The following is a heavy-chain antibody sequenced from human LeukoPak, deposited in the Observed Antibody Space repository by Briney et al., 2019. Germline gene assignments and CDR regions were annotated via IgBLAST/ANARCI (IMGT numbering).Heavy chain of an antibody. Sequence: GESLKISCKGSGHSFTSYWISWVRQMPGKGLEWMGRIDPSDSYTNYSPSFQGHVTISADKSISTAYLQWSSLKASDTAMYYCARHEGYSYDSDYWGQGTLVTVSS. D-gene: IGHD5-18*01. CDR2: IDPSDSYT. CDR3: ARHEGYSYDSDY. J-gene: IGHJ4*02. CDR1: GHSFTSYW. V-gene: IGHV5-10-1*01.